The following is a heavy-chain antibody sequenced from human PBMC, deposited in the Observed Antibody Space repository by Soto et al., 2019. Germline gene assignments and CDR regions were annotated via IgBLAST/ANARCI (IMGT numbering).Heavy chain of an antibody. D-gene: IGHD2-21*02. CDR1: GYSVTSYW. CDR3: ARHPSGDSNWFDH. V-gene: IGHV5-51*01. CDR2: IYPGDSDT. Sequence: XESLKISCKGSGYSVTSYWIGWVRQMPGKGLEWMGIIYPGDSDTRYSPSFQGQVTISADKSISTAYLQWSSLKASDTAMYYCARHPSGDSNWFDHWGQGTLVTVSS. J-gene: IGHJ5*02.